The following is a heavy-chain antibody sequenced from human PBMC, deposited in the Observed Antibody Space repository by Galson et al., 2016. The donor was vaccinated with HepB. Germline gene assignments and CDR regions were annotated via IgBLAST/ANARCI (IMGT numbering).Heavy chain of an antibody. CDR2: IYYSGST. V-gene: IGHV4-31*03. D-gene: IGHD3-10*01. J-gene: IGHJ4*02. CDR3: ARGAPFGSGEEYFHGFDS. Sequence: TLSLTCTVSGGSISSGAYYWTWIRQHPGKGLEWIGYIYYSGSTSYNPSLRSRITMSLGMSENQFSLRLSSVTVADTAVYYCARGAPFGSGEEYFHGFDSWGQGTLVTVSS. CDR1: GGSISSGAYY.